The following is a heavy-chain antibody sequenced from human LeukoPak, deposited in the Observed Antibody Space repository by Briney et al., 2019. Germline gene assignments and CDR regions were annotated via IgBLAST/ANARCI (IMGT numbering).Heavy chain of an antibody. V-gene: IGHV1-2*04. CDR3: ARDRVTTNTPFFDS. CDR2: TNPNSGAT. CDR1: GYRFTGYS. Sequence: GASVKVSCKASGYRFTGYSIHWVRQAPGQGLEWMGWTNPNSGATNYAQDFQGWVTMTRDTSINTAYMELSRLRPDDTAVYYCARDRVTTNTPFFDSWGQGTLVTVSS. D-gene: IGHD4-17*01. J-gene: IGHJ4*02.